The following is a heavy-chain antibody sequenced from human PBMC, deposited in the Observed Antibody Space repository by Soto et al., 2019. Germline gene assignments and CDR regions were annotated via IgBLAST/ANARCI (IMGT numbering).Heavy chain of an antibody. CDR1: GFTFSSFE. Sequence: GGSLRLSCAAPGFTFSSFEMNWFRQSPGKGLVCGSYIGSRGSTTFYADSVKGRFTISRDNAKNSLFLQMYSMRAEDTAIYYCARVQDHANGSDDLLNGVYYYAMDVWGQGTTVTVYS. D-gene: IGHD3-9*01. CDR2: IGSRGSTT. V-gene: IGHV3-48*03. CDR3: ARVQDHANGSDDLLNGVYYYAMDV. J-gene: IGHJ6*02.